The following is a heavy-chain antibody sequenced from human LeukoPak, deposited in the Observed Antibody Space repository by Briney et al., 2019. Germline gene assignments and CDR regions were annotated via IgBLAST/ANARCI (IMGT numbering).Heavy chain of an antibody. J-gene: IGHJ5*02. CDR2: MYAGGTT. CDR1: GVIVSRNF. Sequence: GGSLRLSCAASGVIVSRNFMSWVRQAPGKGLQWVAIMYAGGTTDYSDSVRGRFHISRDSSNNTLSLQINSLRAEDTAVYYCARGSGSGWPLDRWGQGALSPSPQ. V-gene: IGHV3-53*01. D-gene: IGHD6-19*01. CDR3: ARGSGSGWPLDR.